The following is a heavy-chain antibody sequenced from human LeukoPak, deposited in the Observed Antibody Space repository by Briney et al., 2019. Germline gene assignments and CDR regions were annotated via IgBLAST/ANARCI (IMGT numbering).Heavy chain of an antibody. CDR3: ARGPADREYYYDSSYYYFDY. D-gene: IGHD3-22*01. V-gene: IGHV3-33*01. J-gene: IGHJ4*02. CDR1: GFTLTTYG. Sequence: GRSLRLSCAASGFTLTTYGTHWLRQAPGKGLEWVAVIWYDGSKKFYGDSVKGRFTVSRDTSENTMYLQMNTLRAEDTAVYYCARGPADREYYYDSSYYYFDYWGQGTLVTVSS. CDR2: IWYDGSKK.